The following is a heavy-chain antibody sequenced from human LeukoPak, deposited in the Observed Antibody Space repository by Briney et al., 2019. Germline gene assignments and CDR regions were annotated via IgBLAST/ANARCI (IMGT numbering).Heavy chain of an antibody. V-gene: IGHV4-61*01. CDR2: IYNSGST. Sequence: SETLSLTCTVSGGSVSSGSYYWSWIRQPPGKGLEWIGYIYNSGSTNYNPSLKSRVAISVDTSKNQFSLKLSSVTAADTAVYYCARTKANDSSGYYRYYYYYYGMDVWGQGTTVTVSS. CDR3: ARTKANDSSGYYRYYYYYYGMDV. CDR1: GGSVSSGSYY. D-gene: IGHD3-22*01. J-gene: IGHJ6*02.